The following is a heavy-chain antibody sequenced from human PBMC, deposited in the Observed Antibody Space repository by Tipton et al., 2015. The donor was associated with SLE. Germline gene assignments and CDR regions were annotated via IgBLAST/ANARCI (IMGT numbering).Heavy chain of an antibody. J-gene: IGHJ2*01. Sequence: GLVKPSETLSLTCTVSGGSGNSITSHYWSWIRQPQGKGLEWIGYTSNSGSTNYNPSLKSRVSMSMDTSKNQFSLRLTSVTAADTAVYYCAGDSRNTWYFLWGRGTLVTVSS. CDR2: TSNSGST. CDR3: AGDSRNTWYFL. V-gene: IGHV4-59*11. CDR1: GGSGNSITSHY. D-gene: IGHD6-13*01.